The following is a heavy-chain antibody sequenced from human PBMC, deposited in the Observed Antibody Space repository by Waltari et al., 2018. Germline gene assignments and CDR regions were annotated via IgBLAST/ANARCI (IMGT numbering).Heavy chain of an antibody. Sequence: EVQLVESGGGLVQPGRSLRLSCTASGFTFGDYAMSWVRQAPGKGLEWVGFIRSKAYGGTTEYAASVKGRFTISRDDSKSIAYLQMNSLKTEDIAVYYCTRDRDIVLPFSDYWGQGTLVTVSS. D-gene: IGHD2-8*01. V-gene: IGHV3-49*04. J-gene: IGHJ4*02. CDR3: TRDRDIVLPFSDY. CDR2: IRSKAYGGTT. CDR1: GFTFGDYA.